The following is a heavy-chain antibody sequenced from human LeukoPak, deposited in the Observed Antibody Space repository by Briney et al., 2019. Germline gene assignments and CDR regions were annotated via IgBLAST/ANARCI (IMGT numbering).Heavy chain of an antibody. CDR2: ISAYNGNT. J-gene: IGHJ4*02. CDR3: AREGDDFWSGYYQVLLDY. D-gene: IGHD3-3*01. V-gene: IGHV1-18*01. CDR1: GYTFTSYG. Sequence: ALVKVSCKASGYTFTSYGISWVRQAPGQGLEWMGWISAYNGNTNYAQKLQGRVTMTTDTSTSTAYMELRSLRSDDTAVYYCAREGDDFWSGYYQVLLDYWGQGTLVTVSS.